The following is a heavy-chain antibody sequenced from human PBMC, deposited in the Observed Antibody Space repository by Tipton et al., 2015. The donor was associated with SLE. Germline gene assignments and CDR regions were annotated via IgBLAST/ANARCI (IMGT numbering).Heavy chain of an antibody. CDR2: ISAYNGNT. V-gene: IGHV1-18*01. J-gene: IGHJ4*02. D-gene: IGHD6-13*01. CDR3: ARAQAADAAADYTPFDY. Sequence: QLVQSGAEVKKPGASVKVSCKASGYTFTSYGISWVRQAPGQGLEWMGWISAYNGNTNYAQKLQGRVTMTTDTSTSTVYMELSSLRSEDTAVYYCARAQAADAAADYTPFDYWGQGTLVTVSS. CDR1: GYTFTSYG.